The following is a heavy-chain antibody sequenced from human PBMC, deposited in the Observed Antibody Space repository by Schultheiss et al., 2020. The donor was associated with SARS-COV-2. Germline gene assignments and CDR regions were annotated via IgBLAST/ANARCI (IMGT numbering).Heavy chain of an antibody. Sequence: GGSLRLSCAASGLTFSSYAMSWVRQAPGKGLEWVAVISYDGSNQYYADSVKGRFTISRDNSKNTVYLQLNSLRDEDTAVYYCARAPWIQLWPLGYWGHGTLVTVSS. D-gene: IGHD5-18*01. CDR1: GLTFSSYA. CDR3: ARAPWIQLWPLGY. V-gene: IGHV3-30*04. J-gene: IGHJ4*01. CDR2: ISYDGSNQ.